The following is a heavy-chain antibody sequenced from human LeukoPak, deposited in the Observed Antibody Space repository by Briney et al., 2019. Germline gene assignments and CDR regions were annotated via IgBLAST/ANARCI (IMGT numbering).Heavy chain of an antibody. CDR3: ARGFNWFDP. Sequence: PSQTLSLTCTVSGGSISSGSYCWSWIRQPPGKGLECIGYIYYSGSTNYNPSLKSRVTISVDTSKNQLSLKLSSVTAADTAVYYCARGFNWFDPWGQGTLVTVSS. CDR1: GGSISSGSYC. J-gene: IGHJ5*02. V-gene: IGHV4-61*01. CDR2: IYYSGST.